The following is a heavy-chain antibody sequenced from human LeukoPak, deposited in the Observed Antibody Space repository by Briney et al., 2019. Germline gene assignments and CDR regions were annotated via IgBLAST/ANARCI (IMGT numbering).Heavy chain of an antibody. CDR2: ISWNSGSI. CDR3: AKDMGGATALFDY. D-gene: IGHD1-26*01. V-gene: IGHV3-9*02. J-gene: IGHJ4*02. CDR1: GFTSDDYA. Sequence: GGSLRLSCAASGFTSDDYAMHWVRQAPGKGLEWVSGISWNSGSIGYADSVKGRFTISRDNAKNSLYLQMNSLRAEDTALYYCAKDMGGATALFDYWGQGTLVTVSS.